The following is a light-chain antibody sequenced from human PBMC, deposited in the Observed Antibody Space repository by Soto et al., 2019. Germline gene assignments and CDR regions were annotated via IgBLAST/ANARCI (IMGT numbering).Light chain of an antibody. CDR1: QSVIGTY. CDR3: PAYGDSPPWT. V-gene: IGKV3-20*01. Sequence: EIVLTQSPGTLSLSPGERASLSCRASQSVIGTYLAWFQQRPGQPPRLLIYGASSRASGIPDRFSGSGSETEFTLTISGLQPEDSAAYYCPAYGDSPPWTFGRGTKVEIK. J-gene: IGKJ1*01. CDR2: GAS.